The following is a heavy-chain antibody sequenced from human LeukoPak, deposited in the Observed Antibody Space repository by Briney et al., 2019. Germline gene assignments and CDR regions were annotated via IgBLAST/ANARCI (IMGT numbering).Heavy chain of an antibody. Sequence: PSETLSLTCTVSGGSISSYYWSWIRQPPGKGLEWIGYIYYSGSTHYNPSLKSRVTISVDTSKNQFSLKLSSVTAADTAVYYCARGARGYSYGYTYYYYMDVWGKGTTVTVSS. CDR1: GGSISSYY. CDR3: ARGARGYSYGYTYYYYMDV. V-gene: IGHV4-59*12. D-gene: IGHD5-18*01. CDR2: IYYSGST. J-gene: IGHJ6*03.